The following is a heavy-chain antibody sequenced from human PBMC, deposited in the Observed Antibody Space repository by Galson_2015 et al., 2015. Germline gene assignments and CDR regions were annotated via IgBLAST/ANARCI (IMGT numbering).Heavy chain of an antibody. J-gene: IGHJ4*02. CDR3: ARDLIRQEEGDYFDY. CDR1: GFTFSSYG. Sequence: SLRLSCAASGFTFSSYGMHWVRQAPGKGLEWVAVIWYDGSNKYYADSVKGRFTISRDNSKNTLYLQMNSLRAEDTAVYYCARDLIRQEEGDYFDYWGQGTLVTVSS. CDR2: IWYDGSNK. V-gene: IGHV3-33*01. D-gene: IGHD3-16*01.